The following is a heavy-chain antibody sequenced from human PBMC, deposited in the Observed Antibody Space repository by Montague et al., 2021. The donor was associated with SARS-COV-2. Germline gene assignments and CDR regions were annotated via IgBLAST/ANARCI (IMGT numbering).Heavy chain of an antibody. J-gene: IGHJ4*02. D-gene: IGHD4-17*01. CDR1: GDSVWSNTAA. CDR2: TNYRSKWPS. Sequence: CAISGDSVWSNTAAWNWIRQSPSGGLEWLGRTNYRSKWPSDYATSVEGRISIDPDTSKNQFFLHLRSMTPEDTGVYYCVRDTGSAQAGFDAWGQGTLVTVSS. V-gene: IGHV6-1*01. CDR3: VRDTGSAQAGFDA.